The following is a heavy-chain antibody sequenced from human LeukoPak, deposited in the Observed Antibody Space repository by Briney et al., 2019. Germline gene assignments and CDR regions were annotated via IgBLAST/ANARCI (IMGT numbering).Heavy chain of an antibody. CDR3: AKDLAVRPLWFFDY. CDR1: GFTFRTYW. CDR2: IFSDGSIS. Sequence: GGSLRLSCAPSGFTFRTYWMHRVSHAPGKGLVWVSRIFSDGSISSYADSVRGSVKGRFTISRDNSKNTLYLQMNSLRAEDTAVYYCAKDLAVRPLWFFDYWGQGTLVTVSS. D-gene: IGHD3-10*01. V-gene: IGHV3-74*01. J-gene: IGHJ4*02.